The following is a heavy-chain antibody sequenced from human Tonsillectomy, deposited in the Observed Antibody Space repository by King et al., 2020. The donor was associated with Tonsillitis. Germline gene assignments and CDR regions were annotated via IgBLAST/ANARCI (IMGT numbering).Heavy chain of an antibody. D-gene: IGHD6-19*01. J-gene: IGHJ5*02. Sequence: QLQESGPGLVKPSETLSLTCTVSGGSISSSSYYWGWIRPPPGKGLEWIGSIYYSGSTYYNPSLKSRVTISVDTSKNHFSLKLSSVTAADTAVYYCASHSSGWYEDWFDPWGQGTLVTVSS. CDR2: IYYSGST. V-gene: IGHV4-39*01. CDR3: ASHSSGWYEDWFDP. CDR1: GGSISSSSYY.